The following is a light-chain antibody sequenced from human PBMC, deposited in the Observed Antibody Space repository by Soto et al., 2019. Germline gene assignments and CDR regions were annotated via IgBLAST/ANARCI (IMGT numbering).Light chain of an antibody. Sequence: DIQMTQSPSSLSASVGDRVTITCRASQNIMTYLNWYQQKVGKAPKVLISTASILQSGVPSRFSGWGSGTDFTLAISSLQPEDFATYYCQQSYTTPITFGGGTNVEIK. CDR2: TAS. CDR3: QQSYTTPIT. CDR1: QNIMTY. V-gene: IGKV1-39*01. J-gene: IGKJ4*01.